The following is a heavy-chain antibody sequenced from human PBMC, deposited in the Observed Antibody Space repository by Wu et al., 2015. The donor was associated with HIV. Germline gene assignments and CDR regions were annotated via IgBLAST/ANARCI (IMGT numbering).Heavy chain of an antibody. D-gene: IGHD3-10*01. Sequence: QVQLVQSGAEVKKPGASVKVSCKASGYTFTSYDINWVRQATGQGLEWMGWMNPNSGNTGYAQKFQGRVTMTRNTSISTAYMELSSLRSEDTAVYYCARDRIRGVISGHDAFGVWGQGTLVTISS. CDR3: ARDRIRGVISGHDAFGV. J-gene: IGHJ3*01. V-gene: IGHV1-8*01. CDR1: GYTFTSYD. CDR2: MNPNSGNT.